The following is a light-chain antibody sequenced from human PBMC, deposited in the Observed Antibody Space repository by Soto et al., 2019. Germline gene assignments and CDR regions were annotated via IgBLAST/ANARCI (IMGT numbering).Light chain of an antibody. CDR1: SSDIGASDY. CDR3: SSYAV. CDR2: NVN. J-gene: IGLJ2*01. V-gene: IGLV2-14*03. Sequence: QSVLTQPASVSGSPGQSITVSCTGTSSDIGASDYVSWYQQHPDKAPKLIIYNVNYRPSGISSRFSGSKSGNTASLTISGLQAEDEADYFCSSYAVFGGGTKLTVL.